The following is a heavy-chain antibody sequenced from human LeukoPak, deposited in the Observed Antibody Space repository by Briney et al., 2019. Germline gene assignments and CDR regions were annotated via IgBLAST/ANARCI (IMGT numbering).Heavy chain of an antibody. J-gene: IGHJ4*02. CDR1: GFTFSSYA. D-gene: IGHD6-13*01. CDR2: ISGSGGST. V-gene: IGHV3-23*01. CDR3: AKDRDSSSWYDDY. Sequence: GGSLRLSCAASGFTFSSYAMSWVRQAPGKGLEWVSAISGSGGSTYYADSVKGRFTTSRDNSKNTLYLQMNSLRAEDTAVYYCAKDRDSSSWYDDYWGQGTLVTVSS.